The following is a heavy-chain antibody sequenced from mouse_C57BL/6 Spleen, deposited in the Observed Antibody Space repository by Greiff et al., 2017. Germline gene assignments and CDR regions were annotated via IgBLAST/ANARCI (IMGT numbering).Heavy chain of an antibody. D-gene: IGHD3-2*02. J-gene: IGHJ2*01. CDR1: GFNIKDDY. CDR2: IDPENGDT. Sequence: EVKLQQSGAELVRPGASVKLSCTASGFNIKDDYMHWVKQRHDQGLEWIGWIDPENGDTAYASKFQGKATITADTSSNTAYLQLSSLTSEDTAVVYYTTGQATDYWGQGTTLTVSA. CDR3: TTGQATDY. V-gene: IGHV14-4*01.